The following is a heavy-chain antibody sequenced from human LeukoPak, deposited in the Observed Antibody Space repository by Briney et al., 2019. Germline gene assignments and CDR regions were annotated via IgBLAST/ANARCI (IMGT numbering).Heavy chain of an antibody. Sequence: SETLSLTCTVSGGSISSSSYYWGWIRQPPGKGLEWIGSIYYSGSTYYNPSLKSRVTISVDTSKNQFSLKLSSVTAADTAVYYCAARGYCSGGSCYNYYYYYYMDVWGKGTTVTISS. CDR1: GGSISSSSYY. D-gene: IGHD2-15*01. V-gene: IGHV4-39*07. CDR3: AARGYCSGGSCYNYYYYYYMDV. J-gene: IGHJ6*03. CDR2: IYYSGST.